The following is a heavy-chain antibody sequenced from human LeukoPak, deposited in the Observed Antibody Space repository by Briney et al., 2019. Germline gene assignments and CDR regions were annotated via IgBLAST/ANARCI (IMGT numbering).Heavy chain of an antibody. D-gene: IGHD6-6*01. CDR1: GFTFSSYG. J-gene: IGHJ4*02. V-gene: IGHV3-30*03. CDR2: ISYDGSNK. CDR3: TRSSMAALAVDS. Sequence: GRSLRLSCAASGFTFSSYGMHWVRQAPGKGLEWVAVISYDGSNKYYADSVKGRFTISRDNTKNSLYLQMNGLRAEDTAVYYCTRSSMAALAVDSWGQGTLVTVSS.